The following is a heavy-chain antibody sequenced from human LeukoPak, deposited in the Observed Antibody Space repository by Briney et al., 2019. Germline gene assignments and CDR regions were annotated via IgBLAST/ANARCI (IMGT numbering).Heavy chain of an antibody. D-gene: IGHD3-22*01. CDR3: ATEVAYYYDSSGYYGDAFDI. V-gene: IGHV3-21*05. CDR1: GFTFSNYW. CDR2: ISRGTYI. Sequence: GGSPRLSCAASGFTFSNYWMNWVRQAPGKGLEWISHISRGTYIAYADSVKGRFTISRDNSKNTLYLQMNSLRAEDTAVYYCATEVAYYYDSSGYYGDAFDIWGQGTMVTVSS. J-gene: IGHJ3*02.